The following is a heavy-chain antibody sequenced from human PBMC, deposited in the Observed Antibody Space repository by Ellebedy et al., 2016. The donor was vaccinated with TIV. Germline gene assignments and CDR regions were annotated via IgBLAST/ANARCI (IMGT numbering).Heavy chain of an antibody. Sequence: PGGSLRLSCAASGFSFSGYAMTWVRQAPGKGLEWVSTISGGGDKTYSADSVKGRLTISRDNSNNTLYLQMNSLRVEDTAVYYCTRDFGHAYGFYNWFDPWGQGTLVTVSS. J-gene: IGHJ5*02. CDR1: GFSFSGYA. V-gene: IGHV3-23*01. CDR2: ISGGGDKT. CDR3: TRDFGHAYGFYNWFDP. D-gene: IGHD3/OR15-3a*01.